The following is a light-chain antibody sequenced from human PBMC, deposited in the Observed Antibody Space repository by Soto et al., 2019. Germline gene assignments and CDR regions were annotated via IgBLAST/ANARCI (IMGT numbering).Light chain of an antibody. Sequence: QSALTQPPCASGSPGQSVTISCTGSSSDVGGYNWVSWHQQHPGKAPKLIIYEVTKRPSGVPDRFSGSKSGNTAYLTVSGLQAEDEADCYCVSYAGSNDVFGTGTKVTVL. CDR3: VSYAGSNDV. J-gene: IGLJ1*01. V-gene: IGLV2-8*01. CDR2: EVT. CDR1: SSDVGGYNW.